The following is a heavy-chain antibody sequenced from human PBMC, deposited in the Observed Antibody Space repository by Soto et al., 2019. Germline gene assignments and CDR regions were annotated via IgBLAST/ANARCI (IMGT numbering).Heavy chain of an antibody. CDR2: TWYRSKWYD. CDR3: ARGYCSSTSCKARGAFDI. CDR1: GDSVSSNSAA. Sequence: SQTLSLTCAISGDSVSSNSAAWNWIRQSPSRGLEWLGRTWYRSKWYDDYAVSVKSRITINPDTSKNQFSLQLNSVTPEDTAVYYCARGYCSSTSCKARGAFDIWGQGTMVSVSS. V-gene: IGHV6-1*01. J-gene: IGHJ3*02. D-gene: IGHD2-2*01.